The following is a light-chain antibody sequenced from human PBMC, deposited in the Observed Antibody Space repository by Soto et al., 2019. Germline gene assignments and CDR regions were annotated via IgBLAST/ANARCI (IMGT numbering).Light chain of an antibody. Sequence: EIVMTQSPATLSVSPGEGATLSCRASQSVSSNLAWYQQKPGQAPRLLIYAASIRATGIPARFSGSGSGTDFTLTISSLEPEDFAVYYCQQRSNWPITFGQGTRLEIK. CDR1: QSVSSN. CDR2: AAS. J-gene: IGKJ5*01. V-gene: IGKV3-11*01. CDR3: QQRSNWPIT.